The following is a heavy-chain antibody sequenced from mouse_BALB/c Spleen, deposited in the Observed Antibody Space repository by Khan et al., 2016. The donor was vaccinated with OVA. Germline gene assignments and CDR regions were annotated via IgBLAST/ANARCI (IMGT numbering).Heavy chain of an antibody. CDR3: ARAGYYGNYRAWFAY. D-gene: IGHD2-1*01. Sequence: VQLQQSGPELVKPGASVRISCKASGYTFTDYYINWMKQRPGQGLDWIGWIYPGNVNTKYNEKFKDKATLTADKSSSTAYMQLSSLTSEDSAVYFCARAGYYGNYRAWFAYWGQGTLVTVSA. CDR1: GYTFTDYY. J-gene: IGHJ3*01. V-gene: IGHV1S56*01. CDR2: IYPGNVNT.